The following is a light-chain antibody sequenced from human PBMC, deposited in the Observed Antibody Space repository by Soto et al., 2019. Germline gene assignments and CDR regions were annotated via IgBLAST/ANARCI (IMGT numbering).Light chain of an antibody. Sequence: QSALTQPASVSGSPGQSITMSCTGTSSDVGRYNLVSWYQQYPGEAPKLIIYEVNRWPSGISDRFSGSKSGNTASLTVSGLQGEDEADYYCSSYAGSNNVIFGGGTKLTVL. V-gene: IGLV2-14*02. J-gene: IGLJ2*01. CDR3: SSYAGSNNVI. CDR1: SSDVGRYNL. CDR2: EVN.